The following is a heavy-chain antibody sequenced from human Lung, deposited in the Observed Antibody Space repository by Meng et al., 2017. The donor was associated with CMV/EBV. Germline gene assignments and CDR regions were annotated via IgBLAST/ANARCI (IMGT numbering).Heavy chain of an antibody. CDR3: VRYANSHYGMDV. CDR2: IKEDGSGQ. D-gene: IGHD2-21*01. J-gene: IGHJ6*02. V-gene: IGHV3-7*01. CDR1: GFTFTTFW. Sequence: ETLTLTCAASGFTFTTFWMTWARQAPGKGLQWVANIKEDGSGQWYVDSVKGRFTISRDNAKQSVYLQMDSLRVEDTAVYYCVRYANSHYGMDVWGQGTTVXVSS.